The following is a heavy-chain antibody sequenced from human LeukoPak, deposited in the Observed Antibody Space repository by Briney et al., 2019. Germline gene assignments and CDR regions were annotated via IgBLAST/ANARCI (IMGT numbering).Heavy chain of an antibody. J-gene: IGHJ3*02. CDR1: GGSFGGYY. V-gene: IGHV4-34*01. CDR3: ARPVLRFRNGFEI. Sequence: TSETLSLTCGVSGGSFGGYYWSWIRQSPGKGLEWIGEIDHSGSTNYNPSLKSRLTISLDTSKNHFSLKLRSVTAADTAVYFCARPVLRFRNGFEIWGQGTVVTVSS. D-gene: IGHD3-3*01. CDR2: IDHSGST.